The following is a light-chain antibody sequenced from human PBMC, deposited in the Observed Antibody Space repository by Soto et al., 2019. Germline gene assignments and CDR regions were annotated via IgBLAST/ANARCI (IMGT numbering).Light chain of an antibody. J-gene: IGKJ3*01. V-gene: IGKV3-20*01. CDR3: QQYGSSPPIT. Sequence: EIVLTQSPGTLSLSPGERATLSCRASQSVSSSYLAWYQQKPGQAPRLLIYGASSRATRIPDCFSGSGYGTDLTLTITRLEPDDFAVYYCQQYGSSPPITFGPGTKVDIK. CDR1: QSVSSSY. CDR2: GAS.